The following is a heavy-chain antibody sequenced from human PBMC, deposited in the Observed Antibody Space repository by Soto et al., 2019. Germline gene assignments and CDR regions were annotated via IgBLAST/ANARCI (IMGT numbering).Heavy chain of an antibody. Sequence: QVQLVQSGAEVKKPGASVKVSCKVSGYTLTELSMHWVRQTPGKGLEWMGGFDPEGGETIYGQKFQGRVTMSEDTYRDTAYMELSSLRSEDTAVYYCATFGSRSGDGGVIVYWGQGTLVTVSS. CDR1: GYTLTELS. CDR3: ATFGSRSGDGGVIVY. V-gene: IGHV1-24*01. J-gene: IGHJ4*02. D-gene: IGHD3-16*01. CDR2: FDPEGGET.